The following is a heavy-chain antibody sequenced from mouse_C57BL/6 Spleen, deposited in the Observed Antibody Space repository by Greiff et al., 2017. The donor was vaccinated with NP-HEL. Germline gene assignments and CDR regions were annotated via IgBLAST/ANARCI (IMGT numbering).Heavy chain of an antibody. J-gene: IGHJ3*01. Sequence: VQLQESGPGLVAPSQSLSITCTVSGFSFTSYGVHWVRQPPGKGLEWLVVIWSDGSTTYNSAPKSRLSISTDNSKSQVFLKMNSLQTDDTAMYDCARQGRGNYVFADWGKGTLVTVSA. V-gene: IGHV2-6-1*01. CDR3: ARQGRGNYVFAD. CDR1: GFSFTSYG. CDR2: IWSDGST. D-gene: IGHD2-1*01.